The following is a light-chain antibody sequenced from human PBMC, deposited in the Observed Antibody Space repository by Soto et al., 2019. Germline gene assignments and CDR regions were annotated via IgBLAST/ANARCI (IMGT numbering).Light chain of an antibody. J-gene: IGLJ1*01. CDR3: SSYAGNNNYF. CDR1: SSDVGAYKF. CDR2: DVT. V-gene: IGLV2-8*01. Sequence: QSALTQPPSASGSPGQSVTISCTGTSSDVGAYKFVSWYRQNPGKAPKLIIYDVTKRPTGVPDRFSGSKSGNTASLTVSGLQAEDEADYYCSSYAGNNNYFFGSGTKLTVL.